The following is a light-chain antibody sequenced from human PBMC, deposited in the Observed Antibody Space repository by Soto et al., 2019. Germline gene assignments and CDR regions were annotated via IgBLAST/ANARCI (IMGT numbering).Light chain of an antibody. CDR3: QQSYSTLWT. V-gene: IGKV1-39*01. J-gene: IGKJ1*01. Sequence: DIQLTQSPSFLSASVGDSVTITCRASQDIRSDLAWYQQTPGKAPNLLIYAASSLQSGVPSRFSGSGSGTDFTLTISSLQPEDFATYDCQQSYSTLWTFGQGTKVDIK. CDR2: AAS. CDR1: QDIRSD.